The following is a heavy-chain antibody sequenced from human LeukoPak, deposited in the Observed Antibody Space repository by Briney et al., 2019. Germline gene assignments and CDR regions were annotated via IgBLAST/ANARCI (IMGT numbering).Heavy chain of an antibody. CDR3: ARDMDKLGDYYGMDV. CDR2: VSSGGDIT. Sequence: GGSLRLSCAASGFTFSDYYISWIRQAPGKGLEWLSIVSSGGDITTYADSVEGRFTISRDNTRNLLFLQMNSLRAEDTAVYYCARDMDKLGDYYGMDVWGQGTTVVVSS. CDR1: GFTFSDYY. D-gene: IGHD3-16*01. J-gene: IGHJ6*02. V-gene: IGHV3-11*01.